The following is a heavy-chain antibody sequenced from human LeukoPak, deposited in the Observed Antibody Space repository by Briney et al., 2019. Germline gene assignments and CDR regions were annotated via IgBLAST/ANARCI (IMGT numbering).Heavy chain of an antibody. CDR2: IRYDGSNK. J-gene: IGHJ4*02. Sequence: AGTLSLSCAASGFTFSSYDMHWVRQAPGKGLEWVAFIRYDGSNKYYADSVKGRFTITRDNSKNTLYLQMNSLRAEDTAVYYCAKEIGGEMATIDYWGQGTLVTVSS. D-gene: IGHD5-24*01. V-gene: IGHV3-30*02. CDR3: AKEIGGEMATIDY. CDR1: GFTFSSYD.